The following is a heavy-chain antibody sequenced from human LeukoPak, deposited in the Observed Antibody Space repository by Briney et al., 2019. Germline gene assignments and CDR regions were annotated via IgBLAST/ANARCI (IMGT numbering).Heavy chain of an antibody. CDR2: ISWNSGSI. V-gene: IGHV3-9*03. Sequence: GGSLRLTCAASGFTFDDYAMHWVRQAPGKGLEWVSGISWNSGSIGYADSVKGRFTISRDNAKNSLYLQMNSLRPEDMALYYCAKGGNSGTFDWGQGTLVTVSS. CDR3: AKGGNSGTFD. CDR1: GFTFDDYA. J-gene: IGHJ4*02. D-gene: IGHD3-10*01.